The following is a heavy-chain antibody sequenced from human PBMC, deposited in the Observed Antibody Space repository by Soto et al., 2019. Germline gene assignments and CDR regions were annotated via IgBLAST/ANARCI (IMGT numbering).Heavy chain of an antibody. V-gene: IGHV1-69*13. Sequence: ASVKVSCKASGGTFSSYAISWVRQAPGQGLEWMGGIIPIFGTANYAQKFQGRVTITADESTSTAYMELSSLRSEDTAVYYCARVELELRFFDYWGQGTLVTVSS. J-gene: IGHJ4*02. CDR2: IIPIFGTA. CDR1: GGTFSSYA. CDR3: ARVELELRFFDY. D-gene: IGHD1-7*01.